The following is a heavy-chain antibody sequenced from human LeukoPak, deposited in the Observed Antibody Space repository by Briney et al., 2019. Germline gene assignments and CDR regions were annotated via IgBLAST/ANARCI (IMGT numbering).Heavy chain of an antibody. CDR2: ISAYNGNT. CDR3: ARPSFHCSSTSCYTGYGMDV. J-gene: IGHJ6*02. CDR1: GYTFTSYG. Sequence: GASVKVSCKASGYTFTSYGISWVRQAPGQGLEWMGWISAYNGNTNYAQKLQGRVTMTTDTSTSTAYMELRGLRSDDTAVYYRARPSFHCSSTSCYTGYGMDVWGQGTTVTVSS. D-gene: IGHD2-2*02. V-gene: IGHV1-18*01.